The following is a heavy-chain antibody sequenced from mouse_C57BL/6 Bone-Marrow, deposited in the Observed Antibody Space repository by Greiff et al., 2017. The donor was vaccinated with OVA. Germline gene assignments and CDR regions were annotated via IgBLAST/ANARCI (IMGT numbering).Heavy chain of an antibody. Sequence: QVQLQQSGAELVRPGTSVKMSCKASGYTFTNYWIGWAKQRPGHGLEWIGDIYPGGGYTNYNEKFKGKATLTADKSSSTAYMQFSSLTSEDSAIYYCARSDFYWYFDVWGTGTTVTVSS. J-gene: IGHJ1*03. CDR3: ARSDFYWYFDV. V-gene: IGHV1-63*01. CDR1: GYTFTNYW. CDR2: IYPGGGYT.